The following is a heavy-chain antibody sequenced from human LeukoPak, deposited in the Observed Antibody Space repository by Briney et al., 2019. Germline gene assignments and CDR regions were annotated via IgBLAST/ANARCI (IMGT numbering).Heavy chain of an antibody. D-gene: IGHD2-15*01. V-gene: IGHV4-39*07. CDR2: IYYSGST. J-gene: IGHJ6*03. CDR3: ARGYCSGGSCYSYYYYNYMDV. CDR1: GDSISSTNYY. Sequence: SETLSLTCTVSGDSISSTNYYWGWIRQPPGKGLEWIGSIYYSGSTYYNPSLESRVTISVDTSKNQFSLKLSSVTAADTAVYYCARGYCSGGSCYSYYYYNYMDVWGKGTTVTVSS.